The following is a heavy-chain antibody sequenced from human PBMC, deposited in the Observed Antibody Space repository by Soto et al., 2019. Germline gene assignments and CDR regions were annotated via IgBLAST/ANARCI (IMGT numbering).Heavy chain of an antibody. Sequence: QVQLVQSGAEVKKPGSSVKVSCKASGGTFSSYTISWVRQAPGQGLEWMGRIIPILGIANYAQKFQGRVTITTEKYTSTAYMGLSSLRSEDTAVYSCARGVDTAIGSYSGMDVWGQGTTVTVSS. D-gene: IGHD5-18*01. CDR3: ARGVDTAIGSYSGMDV. CDR2: IIPILGIA. J-gene: IGHJ6*02. V-gene: IGHV1-69*02. CDR1: GGTFSSYT.